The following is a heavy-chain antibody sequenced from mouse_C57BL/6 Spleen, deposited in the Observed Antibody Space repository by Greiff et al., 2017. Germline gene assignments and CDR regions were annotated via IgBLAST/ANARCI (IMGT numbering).Heavy chain of an antibody. CDR1: GFTFSSYG. CDR2: ISSGGSYT. J-gene: IGHJ2*01. V-gene: IGHV5-6*01. Sequence: EVHLVESGGDLVKPGGSLKLSCAASGFTFSSYGMSWVRQTPDKRLEWVATISSGGSYTYYPDSVKGRFTISRDNAKNTLYLQMSSLKSADTGLYYCARHCSESIYDGNSYWGKGTTLTVSS. CDR3: ARHCSESIYDGNSY. D-gene: IGHD2-3*01.